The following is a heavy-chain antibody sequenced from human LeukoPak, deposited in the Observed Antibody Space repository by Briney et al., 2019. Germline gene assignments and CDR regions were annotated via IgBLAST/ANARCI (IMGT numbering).Heavy chain of an antibody. CDR2: ISGSGGST. J-gene: IGHJ4*02. Sequence: GGSLRLSCAASGFTFSSYAMSWVRQAPGKGLEWVSAISGSGGSTYYADSVKGRFTISRDNSKNTLYLQMNSLKTEDTAVYYCTRVVDTAMRFDYWGQGTLVTVSS. D-gene: IGHD5-18*01. CDR3: TRVVDTAMRFDY. V-gene: IGHV3-23*01. CDR1: GFTFSSYA.